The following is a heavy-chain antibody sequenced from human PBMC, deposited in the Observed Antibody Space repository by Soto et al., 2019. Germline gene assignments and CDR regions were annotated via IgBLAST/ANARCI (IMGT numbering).Heavy chain of an antibody. CDR3: ARNIVVVVAAAFDP. D-gene: IGHD2-15*01. J-gene: IGHJ5*02. V-gene: IGHV1-18*01. Sequence: QVQLVQSGAEVKKPGASVKVSCKASGYTFTNYGISWVRRAPGQGLEWMGWISTYNGNSNSAQKLQGRVTMTTDTSTSTAYMELRSLRYDDTAVYYCARNIVVVVAAAFDPWGQGTLVTVSS. CDR2: ISTYNGNS. CDR1: GYTFTNYG.